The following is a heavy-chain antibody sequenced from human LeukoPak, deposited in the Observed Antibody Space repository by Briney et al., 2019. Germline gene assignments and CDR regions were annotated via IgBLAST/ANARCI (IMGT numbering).Heavy chain of an antibody. J-gene: IGHJ4*02. CDR2: ISGGGGST. D-gene: IGHD2-15*01. V-gene: IGHV3-23*01. CDR1: GFTFSSYA. CDR3: AKGYCSGGNCYPFDY. Sequence: PGGSLRLSCAASGFTFSSYAMSWVRQAPEKGLEWVSAISGGGGSTYYADSVKGRFTISRDNSENTLYLQMNSLRAEDTAVYYCAKGYCSGGNCYPFDYWGQGTLVTVSS.